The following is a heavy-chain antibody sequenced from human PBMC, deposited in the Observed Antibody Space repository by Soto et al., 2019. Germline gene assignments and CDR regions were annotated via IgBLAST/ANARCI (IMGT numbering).Heavy chain of an antibody. CDR1: GFTFSSYS. V-gene: IGHV3-21*01. Sequence: GGSLRLSCAASGFTFSSYSMNWVRQAPGKGLEWVSSISSSSSYIYYADSVKGRFTISRDNAKNSLYLQMNSLRAEDTAVYYCASSCSGGSCYSWPLRYYYYMDVWGKGTTVTVSS. D-gene: IGHD2-15*01. J-gene: IGHJ6*03. CDR3: ASSCSGGSCYSWPLRYYYYMDV. CDR2: ISSSSSYI.